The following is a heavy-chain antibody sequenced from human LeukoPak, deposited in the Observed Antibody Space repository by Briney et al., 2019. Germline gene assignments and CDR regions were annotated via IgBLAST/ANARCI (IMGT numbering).Heavy chain of an antibody. CDR2: IKQDGSEK. D-gene: IGHD1-26*01. CDR1: GFTFSIYW. CDR3: ACSGRYWGFDY. J-gene: IGHJ4*02. Sequence: GGSLRLSCAASGFTFSIYWMSWVRQAPGKGLGWVANIKQDGSEKYYVDSVKGRFTISRDNAKNSLYLQINSLRAEDTAVYYCACSGRYWGFDYWGERALVTVSS. V-gene: IGHV3-7*01.